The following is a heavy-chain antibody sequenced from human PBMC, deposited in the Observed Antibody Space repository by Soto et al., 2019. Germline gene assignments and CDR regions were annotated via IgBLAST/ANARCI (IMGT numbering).Heavy chain of an antibody. V-gene: IGHV1-18*01. CDR2: ISAYNGNT. CDR3: ARRPYCSGGSCYRNWFDP. CDR1: GYTFTSYG. D-gene: IGHD2-15*01. J-gene: IGHJ5*02. Sequence: ASVKVSCKASGYTFTSYGISWVRQAPGQGLEWMGWISAYNGNTNYAQKLQGRVTMTTDTSTSTAYMELRSLRSDDTAVYYCARRPYCSGGSCYRNWFDPWGQGTLVTVYS.